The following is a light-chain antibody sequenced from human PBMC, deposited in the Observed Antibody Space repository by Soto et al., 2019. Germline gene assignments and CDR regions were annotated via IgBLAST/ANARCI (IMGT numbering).Light chain of an antibody. Sequence: MVPHPSVVTRPSSSGEQDTLSCMASQSVSSYLAWYQQKPGQAPRLLIYGASTRATGIPDRFSGSGSGTDFTLTISRLEPEDSAVYYCRQYASATTWTFGHGTKVDIK. V-gene: IGKV3-20*01. J-gene: IGKJ1*01. CDR3: RQYASATTWT. CDR2: GAS. CDR1: QSVSSY.